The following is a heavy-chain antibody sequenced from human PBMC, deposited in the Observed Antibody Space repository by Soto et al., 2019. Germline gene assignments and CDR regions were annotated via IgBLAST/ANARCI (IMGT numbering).Heavy chain of an antibody. V-gene: IGHV3-23*01. D-gene: IGHD3-3*01. J-gene: IGHJ6*03. Sequence: PWGSLRLSCAASGFTFSSYAMSWVRQAPGKGLEWVSAISGSGGSTYYADSMKGRFTISRDNSKNTLYLQMNSLRAEDTAVYYFAKDAYPYYDFWSGYFYYMDVWGKGTTVTVSS. CDR2: ISGSGGST. CDR3: AKDAYPYYDFWSGYFYYMDV. CDR1: GFTFSSYA.